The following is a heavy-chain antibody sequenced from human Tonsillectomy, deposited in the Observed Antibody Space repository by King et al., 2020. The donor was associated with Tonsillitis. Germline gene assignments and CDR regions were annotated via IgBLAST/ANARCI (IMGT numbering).Heavy chain of an antibody. Sequence: QVQLVESGGGVGQPGRSLRLACAASGFTFSSYALHWVRQAPGKGLEWVASTSYHGRNIHDADSMKGRVTISRDNSKNTLWLQMNSLRGEHTAVYYCARSVSTKRSPFAYWGQGTLVTVSS. CDR1: GFTFSSYA. V-gene: IGHV3-30*04. D-gene: IGHD5-24*01. J-gene: IGHJ4*02. CDR2: TSYHGRNI. CDR3: ARSVSTKRSPFAY.